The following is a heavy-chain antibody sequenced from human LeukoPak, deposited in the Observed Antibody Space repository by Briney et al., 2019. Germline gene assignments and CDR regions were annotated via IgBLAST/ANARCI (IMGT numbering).Heavy chain of an antibody. D-gene: IGHD1-20*01. J-gene: IGHJ6*03. Sequence: TTSETLSLTCTVSGGSISSYYWSWIRQPAGKGLEWIGRIYTRGSTNYNPSLKSRVTMSVDTSKNQFSLKLSSVTAVDTAVYYCARSAGNWKSLYYYMDVWGKGTTVTVSS. CDR3: ARSAGNWKSLYYYMDV. CDR2: IYTRGST. V-gene: IGHV4-4*07. CDR1: GGSISSYY.